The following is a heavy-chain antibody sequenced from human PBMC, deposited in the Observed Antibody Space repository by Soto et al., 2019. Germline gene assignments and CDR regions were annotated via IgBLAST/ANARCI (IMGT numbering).Heavy chain of an antibody. CDR3: ARYVDGMDV. D-gene: IGHD2-15*01. CDR1: GFSLTTSGMR. Sequence: SGPTLVNPTQTLTLTCTFSGFSLTTSGMRVSWIRQPPGKALEWLARIDWDDDKFYSTYSKTRLTISKDTSKNQVVLTMTNVDPVDTATYYCARYVDGMDVWGQGTTVTVS. J-gene: IGHJ6*02. CDR2: IDWDDDK. V-gene: IGHV2-70*04.